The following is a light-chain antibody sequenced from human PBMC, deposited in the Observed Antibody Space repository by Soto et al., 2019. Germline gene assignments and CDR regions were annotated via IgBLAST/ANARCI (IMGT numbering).Light chain of an antibody. CDR1: SSDVGTYDL. J-gene: IGLJ3*02. Sequence: VLTQPASVSGSPGQSITISCTGSSSDVGTYDLVSWYQHHPGAAPKLMIYEATRRPSGISNRFSGSKSGNTASLTISGLQAEDEADYYCCSFAGSNSWVFGGGTQLTVL. CDR3: CSFAGSNSWV. V-gene: IGLV2-23*01. CDR2: EAT.